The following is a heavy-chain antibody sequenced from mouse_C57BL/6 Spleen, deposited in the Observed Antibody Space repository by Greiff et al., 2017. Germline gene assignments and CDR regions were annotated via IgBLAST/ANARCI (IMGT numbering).Heavy chain of an antibody. V-gene: IGHV1-52*01. CDR1: GYTFTSYW. CDR2: IDPSDSET. D-gene: IGHD2-4*01. Sequence: VQLQQPGAELVRPGSSVKLSCKASGYTFTSYWMHWVKQRPIQGLEWIGNIDPSDSETHYNQKFKDKATLTVDKSSSTAYMQLSSLTSEDSAVYYCARGDDYDRAMDYGGQGTSVTVSS. CDR3: ARGDDYDRAMDY. J-gene: IGHJ4*01.